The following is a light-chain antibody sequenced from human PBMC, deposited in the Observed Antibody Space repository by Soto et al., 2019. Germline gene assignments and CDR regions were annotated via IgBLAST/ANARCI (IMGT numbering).Light chain of an antibody. CDR3: QQYGSPNT. CDR1: QSVSSRY. J-gene: IGKJ2*01. Sequence: EIVLTQSPGTLSLSPGERATLSCRASQSVSSRYLAWYQQKGGQAPSLLIYGASRRATGLPDRFSGSGSGTKFAITIGKLEPEDFAKYYCQQYGSPNTFGQGTKLEIK. CDR2: GAS. V-gene: IGKV3-20*01.